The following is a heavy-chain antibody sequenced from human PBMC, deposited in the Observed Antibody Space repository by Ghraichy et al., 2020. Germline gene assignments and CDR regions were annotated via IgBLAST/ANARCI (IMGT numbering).Heavy chain of an antibody. J-gene: IGHJ3*01. CDR1: GFTFSNYW. CDR3: ARDGYSYGCVDAFNF. D-gene: IGHD5-18*01. V-gene: IGHV3-7*01. Sequence: GGSLRLSCAASGFTFSNYWMSWVRQAPGKGLEWVAIIKQDGSEKYYVDSVKGRFTISRDNAKNSLSLQMNSLRAEDTAVYYCARDGYSYGCVDAFNFWGQGTVVTVSS. CDR2: IKQDGSEK.